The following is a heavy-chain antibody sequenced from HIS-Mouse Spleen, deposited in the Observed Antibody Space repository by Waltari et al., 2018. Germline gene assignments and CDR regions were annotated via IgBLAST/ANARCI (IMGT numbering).Heavy chain of an antibody. D-gene: IGHD3-22*01. V-gene: IGHV2-26*01. CDR2: IFSNDEK. Sequence: QVTLKESGPVLVKPTETLTLTCTVSGFSLSNARMGVSWIRQPPGKALEWLAHIFSNDEKSYSTSLKSRLTISKDTAKSQVVITMTNMDPVDTATYYCARMETYYYDSSGYDYYYYYGMDVWGQGTTVTVSS. CDR1: GFSLSNARMG. J-gene: IGHJ6*02. CDR3: ARMETYYYDSSGYDYYYYYGMDV.